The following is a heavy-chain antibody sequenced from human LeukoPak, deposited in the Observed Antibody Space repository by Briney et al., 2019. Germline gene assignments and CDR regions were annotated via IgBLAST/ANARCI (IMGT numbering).Heavy chain of an antibody. CDR3: AKDRIVISFGDVSKH. Sequence: GGSLRLSCAASGFTLSSYEMNWVRQAPGRGLEWVSDISGSAGTIHYADSVKGRFTISRDNSKNTLYLQMNNLRVEDTAIYYCAKDRIVISFGDVSKHWGQGTLVTVSS. CDR1: GFTLSSYE. CDR2: ISGSAGTI. D-gene: IGHD3-10*01. J-gene: IGHJ1*01. V-gene: IGHV3-48*03.